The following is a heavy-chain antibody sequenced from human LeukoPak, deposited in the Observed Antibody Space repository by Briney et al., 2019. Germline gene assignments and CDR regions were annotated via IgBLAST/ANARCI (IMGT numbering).Heavy chain of an antibody. CDR3: ARVLIRGDEIDY. J-gene: IGHJ4*02. D-gene: IGHD2-21*01. Sequence: GASLKISCKSSGSSFTTYWIAWVRPMPGKGLEWMGIIYPGDSDTRYSPSFQGQVTISADKSISTAYLQWTSLKASDSAMHYCARVLIRGDEIDYWGQGTLVTVSS. CDR2: IYPGDSDT. CDR1: GSSFTTYW. V-gene: IGHV5-51*01.